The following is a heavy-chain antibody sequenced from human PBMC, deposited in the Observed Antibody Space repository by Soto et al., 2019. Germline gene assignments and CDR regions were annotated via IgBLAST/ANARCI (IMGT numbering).Heavy chain of an antibody. J-gene: IGHJ3*02. V-gene: IGHV1-69*13. D-gene: IGHD6-6*01. CDR2: IIPILGTA. CDR1: GGTFSSYA. CDR3: ASQSSSSLYAFDI. Sequence: SVKVSCKASGGTFSSYAISWVRQAPGQGLEWMGGIIPILGTANYAQKFQGRVTITADESTSTAYMELSSLRSEDTVVYYCASQSSSSLYAFDIWGQGTMVTVSS.